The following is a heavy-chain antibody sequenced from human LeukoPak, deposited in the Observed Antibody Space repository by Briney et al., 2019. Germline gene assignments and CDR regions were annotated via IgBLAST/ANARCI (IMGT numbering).Heavy chain of an antibody. CDR3: GRHWGGNRNYYYYLDV. CDR1: GGSISSTSYY. D-gene: IGHD3-16*01. CDR2: VYSGGST. J-gene: IGHJ6*03. Sequence: PSETLSLSCFVSGGSISSTSYYWGCIRQPPGKGLEWIGSVYSGGSTYYNPSLKSRATIFVDASKNQFSLRLTSVTAADTAVYYCGRHWGGNRNYYYYLDVWGKGTTVTVSS. V-gene: IGHV4-39*01.